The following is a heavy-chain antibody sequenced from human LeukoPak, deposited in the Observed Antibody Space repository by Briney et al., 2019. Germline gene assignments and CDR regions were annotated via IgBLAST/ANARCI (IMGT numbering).Heavy chain of an antibody. J-gene: IGHJ4*02. CDR2: IYYSGST. D-gene: IGHD2-2*01. CDR3: ARPQGFQLLDFEY. CDR1: GGSFSLYY. V-gene: IGHV4-59*01. Sequence: SETLSLTCTVSGGSFSLYYWTWIRQPPGKGLEWIGYIYYSGSTNYNPSLKSRVTISVDTSKNQFSLKLSSVTAADTAVYYCARPQGFQLLDFEYWGQGTLVTVSS.